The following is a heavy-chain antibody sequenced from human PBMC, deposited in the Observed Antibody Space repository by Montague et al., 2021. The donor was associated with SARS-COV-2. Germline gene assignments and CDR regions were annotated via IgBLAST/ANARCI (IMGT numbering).Heavy chain of an antibody. CDR3: ARGPSDTYYYNGMDV. J-gene: IGHJ6*02. CDR1: GFSLSTSGMC. CDR2: IAWDGDK. Sequence: PALVKPTQTLTLTCTFSGFSLSTSGMCMTWIRQPPGKALEWPARIAWDGDKYYNTSLKSRLTISTDTSKHLVVLTMTNMDPVDTATYYGARGPSDTYYYNGMDVWGRGTTVTVSS. V-gene: IGHV2-70*11.